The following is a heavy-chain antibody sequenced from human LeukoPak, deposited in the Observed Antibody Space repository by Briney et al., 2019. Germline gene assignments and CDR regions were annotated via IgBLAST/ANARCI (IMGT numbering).Heavy chain of an antibody. CDR3: ARAPYFESSGSF. D-gene: IGHD3-22*01. V-gene: IGHV3-30*03. CDR1: GFTFSNYG. J-gene: IGHJ4*02. Sequence: PGRSLRLSCAASGFTFSNYGMHWVRQAPGKGLEWVTVISYDGSNEYYVDSVKGRFTISRDNSKNTLYLQMNSLRAEDTAVYYCARAPYFESSGSFWGQGTLVTVSS. CDR2: ISYDGSNE.